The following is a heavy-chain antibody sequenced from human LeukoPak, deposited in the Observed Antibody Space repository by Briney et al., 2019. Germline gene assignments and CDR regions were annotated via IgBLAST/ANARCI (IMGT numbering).Heavy chain of an antibody. CDR1: GGSISSSSYY. V-gene: IGHV4-39*01. D-gene: IGHD6-6*01. CDR3: ARQGSSSADY. CDR2: IYYSGST. J-gene: IGHJ4*02. Sequence: NPSETLSLTCTVSGGSISSSSYYWGWIRQPPGKGLEWIGSIYYSGSTYYNPSLKSRVTISVDTSKNQFSLKLSSVTAADTAVYYYARQGSSSADYWGQGTLVTVSS.